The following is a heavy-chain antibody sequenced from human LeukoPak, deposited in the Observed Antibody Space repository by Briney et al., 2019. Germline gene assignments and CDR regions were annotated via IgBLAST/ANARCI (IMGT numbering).Heavy chain of an antibody. CDR1: GFTFSSYG. CDR2: ISYDGSNK. J-gene: IGHJ3*02. V-gene: IGHV3-30*18. Sequence: QPGGSLRLSCAASGFTFSSYGMHWVRQAPGKGLEWVAVISYDGSNKYYADSVKGRFTISRDNSKNTLYLQMNSLRAEDTAVYYCAKCGRGYASGWNGENGNAFDIWGQGTMVTVSS. D-gene: IGHD6-19*01. CDR3: AKCGRGYASGWNGENGNAFDI.